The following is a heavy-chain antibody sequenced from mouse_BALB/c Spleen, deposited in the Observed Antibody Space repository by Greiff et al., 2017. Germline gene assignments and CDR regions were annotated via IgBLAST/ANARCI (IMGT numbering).Heavy chain of an antibody. CDR3: ARGRITTVVEGNYYAMDY. CDR2: ISSGGST. Sequence: EVKVVESGGGLVKPGGSLKLSCAASGFTFSSYAMSWVRQTPEKRLEWVASISSGGSTYYPDSVKGRFTISRDNARNILYLQMSSLRSEDTAMYYCARGRITTVVEGNYYAMDYWGQGTSVTVSS. CDR1: GFTFSSYA. D-gene: IGHD1-1*01. J-gene: IGHJ4*01. V-gene: IGHV5-6-5*01.